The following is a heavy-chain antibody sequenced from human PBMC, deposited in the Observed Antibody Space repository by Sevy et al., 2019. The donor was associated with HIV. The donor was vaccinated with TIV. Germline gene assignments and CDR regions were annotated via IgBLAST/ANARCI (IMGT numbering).Heavy chain of an antibody. J-gene: IGHJ6*03. CDR2: ISSSSSYI. V-gene: IGHV3-21*01. Sequence: GGSLRLSCAASGFTFSSYSMNWVRQAPGKGLEWVSSISSSSSYIYYADSVKGRFTISSDNAKNSLYLQMNSLRAEDTAVYYCARGGGFIAARTPLGYYYYYMDVWGKGTTVTVSS. D-gene: IGHD6-6*01. CDR1: GFTFSSYS. CDR3: ARGGGFIAARTPLGYYYYYMDV.